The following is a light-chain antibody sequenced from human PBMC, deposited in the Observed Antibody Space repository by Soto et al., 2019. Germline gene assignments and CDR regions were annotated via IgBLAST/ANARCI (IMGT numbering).Light chain of an antibody. Sequence: QSVLTQPASMSGSPGQSIAISCTGSSSDVGFYNYISWYQQHPGKVPKLIIYEVTNWPSGVSNRFSGSKSGNTASLTISGLQAEDEADYYCCSYTTSSTRVFGTGTKVTVL. V-gene: IGLV2-14*01. CDR2: EVT. CDR1: SSDVGFYNY. J-gene: IGLJ1*01. CDR3: CSYTTSSTRV.